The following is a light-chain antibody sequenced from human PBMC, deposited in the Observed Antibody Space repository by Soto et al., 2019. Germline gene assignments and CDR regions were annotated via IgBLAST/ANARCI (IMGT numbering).Light chain of an antibody. CDR3: QQRSNWPPVT. CDR2: DAS. V-gene: IGKV3-11*01. Sequence: EIVLTRSPVTLSLAPVERATLSCRASQSVSSSLAWYQQKPGQAPRLLLFDASNRATGIPARFGGSGSGTDFTPTISSLEPEDFAVYYCQQRSNWPPVTFGGGTKVDIK. J-gene: IGKJ4*01. CDR1: QSVSSS.